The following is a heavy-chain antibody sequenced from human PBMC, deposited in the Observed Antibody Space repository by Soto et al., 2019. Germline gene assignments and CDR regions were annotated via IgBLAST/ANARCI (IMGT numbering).Heavy chain of an antibody. CDR1: GVTFKDYG. Sequence: GRSLRLSCGAPGVTFKDYGMHWVRQAPGKGLEWVAVISYDGKQTYYADSVKGRFTISKDKSKRTLFLQMNSLRVDDTAVYYCARDGWGSNWYFDLWGRGTLVTVSS. J-gene: IGHJ2*01. CDR2: ISYDGKQT. V-gene: IGHV3-30*03. CDR3: ARDGWGSNWYFDL. D-gene: IGHD3-16*01.